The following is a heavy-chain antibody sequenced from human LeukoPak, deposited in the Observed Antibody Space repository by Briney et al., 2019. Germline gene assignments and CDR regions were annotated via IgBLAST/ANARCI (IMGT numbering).Heavy chain of an antibody. D-gene: IGHD6-13*01. J-gene: IGHJ6*03. V-gene: IGHV4-61*02. CDR2: IYTSGST. Sequence: SETLSLTCTVSGGSISSGSYYWSWIRQPAGKGPEWIGRIYTSGSTNYNPSLKSRVTISVDTSKNQFSLKLSSVTAADTAVYYCARGGSSWTYYYYYYMDVWGKGTTVTISS. CDR1: GGSISSGSYY. CDR3: ARGGSSWTYYYYYYMDV.